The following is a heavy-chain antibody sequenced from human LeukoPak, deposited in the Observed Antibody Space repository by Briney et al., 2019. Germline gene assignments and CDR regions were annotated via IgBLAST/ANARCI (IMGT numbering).Heavy chain of an antibody. V-gene: IGHV3-30*02. J-gene: IGHJ4*02. CDR3: ARGVEPLAANTLAY. CDR1: GFTFSSYG. D-gene: IGHD1-14*01. CDR2: IRFDGSNK. Sequence: GGSLRLSCTASGFTFSSYGMHSVRQAPGKGLEWVAFIRFDGSNKYYADSVKGRFTISRDNSKNTLYLDMNNLSADDTAVYYCARGVEPLAANTLAYWGQGTLVTVSS.